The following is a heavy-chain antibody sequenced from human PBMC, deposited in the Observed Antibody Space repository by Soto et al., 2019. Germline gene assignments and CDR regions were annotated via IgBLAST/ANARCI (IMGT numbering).Heavy chain of an antibody. V-gene: IGHV4-34*01. Sequence: SETLSLTCAVYGGSFSGYYWSWILQPPGKGLEWIGEINHSGSTNYNPSLKSRVTISVDTSKNQFSLKLSSVTAADTAVYYCARGQVYGSGSYSSYYYYYYMDVWGKGTTVTVSS. D-gene: IGHD3-10*01. J-gene: IGHJ6*03. CDR2: INHSGST. CDR3: ARGQVYGSGSYSSYYYYYYMDV. CDR1: GGSFSGYY.